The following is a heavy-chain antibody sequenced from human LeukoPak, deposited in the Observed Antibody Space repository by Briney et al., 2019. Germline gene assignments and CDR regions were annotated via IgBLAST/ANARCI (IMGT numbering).Heavy chain of an antibody. Sequence: GGSLRLSCAASGFTFSSYAMHWVRQAPGKGLEWVAVISYDGSNKYYADSVKGRFTISRDNSKNALYLQMNSLRADDTAIYYCARNQQLGGHSYYYYGMDVWGQGTTVTVSS. CDR2: ISYDGSNK. V-gene: IGHV3-30-3*01. J-gene: IGHJ6*02. CDR3: ARNQQLGGHSYYYYGMDV. D-gene: IGHD3-16*01. CDR1: GFTFSSYA.